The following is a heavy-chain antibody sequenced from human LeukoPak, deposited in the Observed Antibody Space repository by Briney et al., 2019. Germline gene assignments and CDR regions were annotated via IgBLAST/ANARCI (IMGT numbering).Heavy chain of an antibody. V-gene: IGHV1-2*02. CDR2: INPNSGGT. Sequence: ASVKVSCKASGYTFTGYYMHWVRQAPGQGLEWMGWINPNSGGTNYAQKFQGRVTTTRDTSISTAYMELSRLRSDDTAVYYCARVPLSIVETFDYWGQGTLVTVSS. D-gene: IGHD3-16*02. CDR3: ARVPLSIVETFDY. CDR1: GYTFTGYY. J-gene: IGHJ4*02.